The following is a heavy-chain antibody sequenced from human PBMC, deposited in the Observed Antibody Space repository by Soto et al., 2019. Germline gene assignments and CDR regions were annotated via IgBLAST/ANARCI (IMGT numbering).Heavy chain of an antibody. J-gene: IGHJ4*02. CDR1: GFTFSDYN. CDR3: TRWSPY. Sequence: EVQLVESGGGLVQPGGSLRLSCAASGFTFSDYNMDWVRQAPGKGLEWVGRTRNKAKSYTTEYAASVRGRFTISRDDSKNSLYLHMNSLKTEATAVYYCTRWSPYWGQGTLVTVSS. V-gene: IGHV3-72*01. CDR2: TRNKAKSYTT.